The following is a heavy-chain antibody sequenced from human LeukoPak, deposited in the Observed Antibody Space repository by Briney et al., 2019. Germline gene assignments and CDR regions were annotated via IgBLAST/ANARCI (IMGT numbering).Heavy chain of an antibody. J-gene: IGHJ4*02. CDR2: ISSSGIYI. CDR1: GFPINSYT. Sequence: GGPLRLSCAASGFPINSYTMNWVRQAPGKGLEWVSSISSSGIYIYYADSVKGRFTISRDNAKNSLYLQMNSLRAEDTAVYYCARQTTVTTDAWDGFDYWGQGTLVTVSS. V-gene: IGHV3-21*01. CDR3: ARQTTVTTDAWDGFDY. D-gene: IGHD4-17*01.